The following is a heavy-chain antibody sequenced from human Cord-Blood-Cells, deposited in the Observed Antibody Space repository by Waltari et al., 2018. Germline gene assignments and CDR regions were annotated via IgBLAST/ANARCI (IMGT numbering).Heavy chain of an antibody. V-gene: IGHV4-34*01. CDR2: INHSGST. J-gene: IGHJ6*02. CDR3: ARSWGYSSSSYYGMDV. CDR1: GGYFSGYS. Sequence: QVQLQQWGAGLVKPSETLSPTCAVHGGYFSGYSSSGIRHPPGKGLEWIGEINHSGSTNYNPSLKSRVTISVDTSKNQFSLKLSSVTDADTAVYYCARSWGYSSSSYYGMDVWGQGTTVTVSS. D-gene: IGHD6-6*01.